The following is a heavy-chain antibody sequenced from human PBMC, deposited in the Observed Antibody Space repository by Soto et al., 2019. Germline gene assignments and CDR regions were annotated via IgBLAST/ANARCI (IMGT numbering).Heavy chain of an antibody. Sequence: QVQLVQSGAEVKKPGASVKVSCTASGYTFTSYGISWVRQAPGQGLEWMGWISAYNGNTNYAQKLQGRVTMTTDTSTSTAYMELRSLRSDDTAVYYCARDREAATDYYYYGMDVWGQGTTVTVSS. CDR2: ISAYNGNT. D-gene: IGHD6-13*01. CDR3: ARDREAATDYYYYGMDV. CDR1: GYTFTSYG. J-gene: IGHJ6*02. V-gene: IGHV1-18*01.